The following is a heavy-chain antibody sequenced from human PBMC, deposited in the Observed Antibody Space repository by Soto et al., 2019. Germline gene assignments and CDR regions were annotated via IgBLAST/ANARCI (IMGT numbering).Heavy chain of an antibody. CDR2: IYPGYSDT. D-gene: IGHD3-22*01. J-gene: IGHJ4*02. CDR3: ARPHYYDSSGYCYHDVGFDY. CDR1: GYSFTSYW. V-gene: IGHV5-51*01. Sequence: PGESLKISCKGSGYSFTSYWIGWVRQMPGKGLEWMGIIYPGYSDTRYSPSFQGQVTISADKSISTAYLQWSSLKASDTAMYYCARPHYYDSSGYCYHDVGFDYWGQGTLVTVSS.